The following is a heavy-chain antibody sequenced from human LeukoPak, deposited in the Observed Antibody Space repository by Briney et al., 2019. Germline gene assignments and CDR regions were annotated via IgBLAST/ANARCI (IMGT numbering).Heavy chain of an antibody. CDR1: GFTFSSYE. CDR3: ARVLWFGELLPDY. D-gene: IGHD3-10*01. V-gene: IGHV3-48*03. J-gene: IGHJ4*02. Sequence: GGSLRLSCAASGFTFSSYEMNRVRQAPGKELEWVSYISSSGSTIYYADSVKGRFTISRDNAKNSLYLQMNSLRAEDTAVYYCARVLWFGELLPDYWGQGTLVTVSS. CDR2: ISSSGSTI.